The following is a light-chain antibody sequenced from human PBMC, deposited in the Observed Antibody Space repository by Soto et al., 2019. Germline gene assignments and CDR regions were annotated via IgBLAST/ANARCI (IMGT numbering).Light chain of an antibody. J-gene: IGKJ1*01. CDR3: QQFYDSPST. CDR1: QSIFFSSTNKND. CDR2: WAS. Sequence: DIVMTQSPDSLAVSLGERATINCKSSQSIFFSSTNKNDLAWYQQRPGQPPKVIISWASTREVGVPDRFSGSGSGTDFTLTISSLQAEDVAVYYCQQFYDSPSTFGQGTKVEIK. V-gene: IGKV4-1*01.